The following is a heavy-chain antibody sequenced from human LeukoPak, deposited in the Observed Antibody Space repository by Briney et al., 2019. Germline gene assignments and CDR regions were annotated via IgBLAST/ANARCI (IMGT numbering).Heavy chain of an antibody. V-gene: IGHV3-30-3*01. CDR2: TSTDGSTQ. Sequence: PGGSLRLSCAGSGFNFRGYAMHWVRLAPGKGLEWVAVTSTDGSTQWHADSVKGRFTLSRDNSKNTLYLQLNSLRDDDTAVHHCARDRGYYGSGSYYNGPLYYFDYWGQGTLVTVSS. CDR3: ARDRGYYGSGSYYNGPLYYFDY. J-gene: IGHJ4*02. D-gene: IGHD3-10*01. CDR1: GFNFRGYA.